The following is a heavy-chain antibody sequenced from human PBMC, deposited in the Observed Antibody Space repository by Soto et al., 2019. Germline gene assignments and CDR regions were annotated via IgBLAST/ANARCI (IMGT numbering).Heavy chain of an antibody. CDR3: AREGEYSDSSGYYDY. D-gene: IGHD3-22*01. V-gene: IGHV3-7*01. Sequence: GGSLRLSCAASGFTLSSYWMSWVRQAPGKGLEWVANIKQDGSEKFYVDSVKGRFTISGDNAKNSLYLQMNSLRAEDTAVYYCAREGEYSDSSGYYDYWGQGTLDTVSS. CDR1: GFTLSSYW. J-gene: IGHJ4*02. CDR2: IKQDGSEK.